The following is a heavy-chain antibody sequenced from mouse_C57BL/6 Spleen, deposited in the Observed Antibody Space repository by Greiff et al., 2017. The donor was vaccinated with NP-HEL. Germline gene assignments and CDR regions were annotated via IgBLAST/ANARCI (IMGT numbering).Heavy chain of an antibody. CDR2: INYDGSST. J-gene: IGHJ4*01. Sequence: EVKLMESEGGLVQPGSSMKLSCTASGFTFSDYYMAWVRQVPEKGLEWVANINYDGSSTYYLDSLKSRFIISRDNAKNILYLQMSSLKSEDTATYYCARGIYYYGSSYGSYAMDYWGQGTSVTVSS. V-gene: IGHV5-16*01. CDR3: ARGIYYYGSSYGSYAMDY. D-gene: IGHD1-1*01. CDR1: GFTFSDYY.